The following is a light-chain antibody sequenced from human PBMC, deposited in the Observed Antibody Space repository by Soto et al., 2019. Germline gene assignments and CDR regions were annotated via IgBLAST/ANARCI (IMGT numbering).Light chain of an antibody. Sequence: EIVLTQSPATLSLSPGERATLSCRASQTVIKYLAWFQQKPGQAPRLLIYDASTRATGIPARFSGSGSGTDFTLTISSREPEDFAVYYCQQRYRWPPITFGQGTRLQIK. CDR2: DAS. CDR1: QTVIKY. J-gene: IGKJ5*01. V-gene: IGKV3-11*01. CDR3: QQRYRWPPIT.